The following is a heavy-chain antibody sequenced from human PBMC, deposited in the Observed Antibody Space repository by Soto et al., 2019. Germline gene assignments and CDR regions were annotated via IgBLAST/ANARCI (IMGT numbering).Heavy chain of an antibody. CDR2: IYWENDK. CDR3: AHRHWGSKADSWFDP. Sequence: QITLKESGPTLVKPTQTLTLTCTLSGLSLSTSVVGVAWIHQPPGKALEWLALIYWENDKRYSPSLKNRLTITKDTSKNQVVLTVTNMDPVDTATYYCAHRHWGSKADSWFDPWGQGILVTVSS. V-gene: IGHV2-5*02. J-gene: IGHJ5*02. D-gene: IGHD7-27*01. CDR1: GLSLSTSVVG.